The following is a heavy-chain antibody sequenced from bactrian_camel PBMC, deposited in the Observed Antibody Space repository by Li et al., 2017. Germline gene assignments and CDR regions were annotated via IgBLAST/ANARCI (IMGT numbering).Heavy chain of an antibody. CDR3: AADPRSLFSRRRSCPAFKPEYNY. D-gene: IGHD1*01. V-gene: IGHV3S53*01. CDR1: GNTVDNKC. J-gene: IGHJ4*01. CDR2: LDSDGRA. Sequence: HVQLVESGGDSVQAGGSLILSCVASGNTVDNKCMAWFRQAPGKEREGVAALDSDGRASYSDSVKGRFIISKDNAKNSLYLELNSLKPEDTAMYYCAADPRSLFSRRRSCPAFKPEYNYWGQGTQVTVS.